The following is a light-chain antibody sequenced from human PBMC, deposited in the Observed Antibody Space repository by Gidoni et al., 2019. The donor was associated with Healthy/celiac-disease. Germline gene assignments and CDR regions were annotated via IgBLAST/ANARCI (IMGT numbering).Light chain of an antibody. CDR2: EVS. CDR1: SSAVGSYNL. Sequence: QSALTQPASVSGSPGQSITISCTGTSSAVGSYNLVSWYQQHPGKAPQRRIYEVSKRPSGVSNRFSGSKSGNTASLTISGLQAEDEAEYYCCSYAGSSTFGVVFGGGTKLTGL. J-gene: IGLJ2*01. V-gene: IGLV2-23*02. CDR3: CSYAGSSTFGVV.